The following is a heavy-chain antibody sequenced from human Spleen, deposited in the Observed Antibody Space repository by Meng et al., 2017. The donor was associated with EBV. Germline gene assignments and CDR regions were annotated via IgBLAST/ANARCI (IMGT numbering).Heavy chain of an antibody. Sequence: VKSVQWGKDSVNPSKPPSITCGVYCGYFIDFFWTWTRQSPGKGLEWIGEIHYLGHPTYKPSLESRATISVDTSKKHFSLSLNSVTAADTDVYYCARTAMVRYFDYWGQGTLVTVSS. J-gene: IGHJ4*02. CDR2: IHYLGHP. CDR1: CGYFIDFF. D-gene: IGHD5-18*01. CDR3: ARTAMVRYFDY. V-gene: IGHV4-34*01.